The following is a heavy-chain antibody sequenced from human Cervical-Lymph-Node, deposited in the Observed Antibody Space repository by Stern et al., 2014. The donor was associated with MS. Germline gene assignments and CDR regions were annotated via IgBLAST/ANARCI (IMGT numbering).Heavy chain of an antibody. D-gene: IGHD4-17*01. J-gene: IGHJ4*02. V-gene: IGHV7-4-1*02. CDR2: INTNTGHP. Sequence: VQLVQSGSELKKPGASVKVSCKASGYTFTTYGMNWVRQAPGQGLEWMGWINTNTGHPTYAQAFTGRFVFSLDTSVTTAYLQIRSLKAEDTAVYYCATCAPMVTTDFDYWGQGTLVTVSS. CDR3: ATCAPMVTTDFDY. CDR1: GYTFTTYG.